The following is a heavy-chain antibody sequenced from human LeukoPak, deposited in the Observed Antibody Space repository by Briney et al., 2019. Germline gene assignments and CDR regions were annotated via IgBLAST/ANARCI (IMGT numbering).Heavy chain of an antibody. CDR2: IKSKTDGGTT. CDR3: TTVNVVVPAVLAEYFQH. J-gene: IGHJ1*01. CDR1: GFTFSNAW. Sequence: PGGSLRLPCAASGFTFSNAWMSWVRQAPGKGLEWVGRIKSKTDGGTTDYAAPVKGRFTISRDDSKNTLYLQMNSLKTEDTAVYYCTTVNVVVPAVLAEYFQHWGQGTLVTVSS. D-gene: IGHD2-2*01. V-gene: IGHV3-15*01.